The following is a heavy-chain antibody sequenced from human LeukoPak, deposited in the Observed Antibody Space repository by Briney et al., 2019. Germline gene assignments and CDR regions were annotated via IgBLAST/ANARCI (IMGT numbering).Heavy chain of an antibody. D-gene: IGHD1-26*01. V-gene: IGHV4-38-2*02. Sequence: SDTLSLTCTVSGYSISSGYYWGWIRQPPGKGLEWIGSIYHSGSTYYNPSLKSRVTISVDTSKNQFSLKLSSVTAADTAVYYCARVGAYFDYWGQGTLVTVSS. CDR2: IYHSGST. CDR1: GYSISSGYY. J-gene: IGHJ4*02. CDR3: ARVGAYFDY.